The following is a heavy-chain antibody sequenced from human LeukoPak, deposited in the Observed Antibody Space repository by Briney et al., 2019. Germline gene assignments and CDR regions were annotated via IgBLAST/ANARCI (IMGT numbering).Heavy chain of an antibody. CDR2: ITSSSSTM. D-gene: IGHD6-13*01. Sequence: GGSLRLSCAASGFTFSSYGMHWVRQAPGKGLEWVSYITSSSSTMYYADSVKGRFTISRDNAKSSLYLQMNSLRDEDTAVYYCAKAYSSSWVYFDDWGQGTLVTVSS. CDR3: AKAYSSSWVYFDD. V-gene: IGHV3-48*02. J-gene: IGHJ4*02. CDR1: GFTFSSYG.